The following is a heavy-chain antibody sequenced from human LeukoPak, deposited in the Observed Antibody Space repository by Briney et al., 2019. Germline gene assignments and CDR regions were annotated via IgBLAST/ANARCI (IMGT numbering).Heavy chain of an antibody. CDR1: GYTFTSYG. CDR3: ARDVVVPAATNYYYYYGMDV. CDR2: ISAYNGNT. V-gene: IGHV1-18*01. Sequence: ASVKVSCKASGYTFTSYGISWVRQAPGQGLEWMGWISAYNGNTNYAQKFQGRVTMTRDTSISTAYMELSRLRSDDTAVYYCARDVVVPAATNYYYYYGMDVWGQGTTVTVSS. J-gene: IGHJ6*02. D-gene: IGHD2-2*01.